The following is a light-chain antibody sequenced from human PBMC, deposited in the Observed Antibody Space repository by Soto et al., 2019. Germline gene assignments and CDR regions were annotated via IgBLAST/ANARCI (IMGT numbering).Light chain of an antibody. Sequence: QSALTQPASVSGSPGQSITISCTGTSNDVGGYAYVSWYQQYPGKAPKLVISEVSNRPSGVSHRFSGSRSGNTASLTISGLQAEDEADYYCSSYTDDTTPVFGGGTQLTVL. CDR3: SSYTDDTTPV. J-gene: IGLJ2*01. CDR1: SNDVGGYAY. V-gene: IGLV2-14*01. CDR2: EVS.